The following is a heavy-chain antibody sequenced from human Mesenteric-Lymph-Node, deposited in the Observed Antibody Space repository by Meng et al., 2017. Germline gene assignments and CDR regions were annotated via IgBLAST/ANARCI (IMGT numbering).Heavy chain of an antibody. V-gene: IGHV1-69*05. Sequence: SVKVSCKASGGTFSSYAISWVRQAPGQGLEWMGGIIPIFGTANYAQKFQGRVTITTDESTSTAYMELSSLRSEDTAVYYCARDLHYCSGGSCYGYYFDYWGRGTLVTVS. CDR3: ARDLHYCSGGSCYGYYFDY. CDR2: IIPIFGTA. D-gene: IGHD2-15*01. CDR1: GGTFSSYA. J-gene: IGHJ4*02.